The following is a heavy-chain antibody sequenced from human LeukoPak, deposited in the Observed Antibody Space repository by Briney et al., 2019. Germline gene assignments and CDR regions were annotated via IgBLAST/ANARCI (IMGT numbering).Heavy chain of an antibody. J-gene: IGHJ6*02. CDR3: AGPGSGSYYNPSSGMDV. Sequence: SVKVSCKASGGTFSSYAISWVRQAPGQGLEWTGGIIPIFGTANYAQKFQGRVTITADESTSTAYMELSSLRSEDTAVYYCAGPGSGSYYNPSSGMDVWGQGTTVTVSS. D-gene: IGHD3-10*01. V-gene: IGHV1-69*01. CDR1: GGTFSSYA. CDR2: IIPIFGTA.